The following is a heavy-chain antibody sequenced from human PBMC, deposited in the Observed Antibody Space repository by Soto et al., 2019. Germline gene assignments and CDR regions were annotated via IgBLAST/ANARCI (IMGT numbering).Heavy chain of an antibody. CDR1: GDSISSNSHY. Sequence: PSETLSLTCTASGDSISSNSHYWGWIRQPPGKGLEWIGTFYYSGSPYYNPSLKSRVTISVDTSKNQFSLKLSSVTAADTAVYYCARDVVRGVIPLGMDVWGQGTKVTVSS. V-gene: IGHV4-39*07. J-gene: IGHJ6*02. CDR3: ARDVVRGVIPLGMDV. D-gene: IGHD3-10*01. CDR2: FYYSGSP.